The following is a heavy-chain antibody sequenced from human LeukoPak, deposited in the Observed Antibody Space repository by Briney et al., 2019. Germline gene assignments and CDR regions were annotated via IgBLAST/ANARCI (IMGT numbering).Heavy chain of an antibody. D-gene: IGHD2-15*01. V-gene: IGHV3-21*01. CDR3: ASDCSGGSCYHK. J-gene: IGHJ4*02. Sequence: GGSLRLSCAASGFTFSSYSMNWVRQAPGKGLEWVSSISSSSSYIYYADSVKGRFTISRDNAKSSLYLQMNSLRAEDTAVYYCASDCSGGSCYHKWGQGTLVTVSS. CDR1: GFTFSSYS. CDR2: ISSSSSYI.